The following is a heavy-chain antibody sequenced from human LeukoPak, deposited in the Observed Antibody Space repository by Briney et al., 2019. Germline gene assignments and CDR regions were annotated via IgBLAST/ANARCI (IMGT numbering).Heavy chain of an antibody. D-gene: IGHD3-10*01. Sequence: SETLSLTCTVSGGSISSYYWSWIRQPAGKGLEWIGRIYTSGSTNYNPSLKSRVTMSVDTSKNQFSLKLSSVTAADTAAYYCARIAAITMVRGDAFDIWGQGTMVTVSS. J-gene: IGHJ3*02. CDR3: ARIAAITMVRGDAFDI. CDR1: GGSISSYY. CDR2: IYTSGST. V-gene: IGHV4-4*07.